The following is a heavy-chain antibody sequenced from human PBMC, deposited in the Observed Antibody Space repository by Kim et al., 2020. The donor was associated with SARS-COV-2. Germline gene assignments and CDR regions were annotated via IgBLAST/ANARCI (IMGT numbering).Heavy chain of an antibody. V-gene: IGHV5-51*01. CDR3: ARRYFDWLLVYYFDY. J-gene: IGHJ4*02. CDR2: IYPGDSDT. CDR1: GYSFTSYW. Sequence: GESLKISCKGSGYSFTSYWIGWVRQMPGKGLEWMGIIYPGDSDTRYSPSFQGQVTISADKSISTAYLQWSSLKASDTAMYYCARRYFDWLLVYYFDYWGQGTLVTVSS. D-gene: IGHD3-9*01.